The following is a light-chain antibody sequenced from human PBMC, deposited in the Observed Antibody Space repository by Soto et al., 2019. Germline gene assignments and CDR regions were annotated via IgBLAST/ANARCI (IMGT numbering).Light chain of an antibody. CDR1: SSDVGGYVY. V-gene: IGLV2-8*01. Sequence: QSALTQPPSASGSPGQSVTISCTGTSSDVGGYVYVSWYQQYPGKAPKLMIYEVNKRASGVPDRFSGSKSGNTASLTVSGLQAEEEADYYCSSYAGTNIDVVFGGGTKVTVL. J-gene: IGLJ2*01. CDR2: EVN. CDR3: SSYAGTNIDVV.